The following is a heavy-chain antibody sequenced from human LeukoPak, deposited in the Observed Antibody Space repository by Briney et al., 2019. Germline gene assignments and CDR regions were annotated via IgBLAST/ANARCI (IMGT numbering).Heavy chain of an antibody. J-gene: IGHJ4*02. Sequence: GGSLRLSCVASGFTFSTYGMSWVRQAPGKGLEWVSAISGSGGSTYYADSVKGRFTISRDNSKNTLYLQMNSLRAEDTAVYYCAKGLRLGELSLSFDYWGQGTLVTVSS. CDR2: ISGSGGST. D-gene: IGHD3-16*02. V-gene: IGHV3-23*01. CDR1: GFTFSTYG. CDR3: AKGLRLGELSLSFDY.